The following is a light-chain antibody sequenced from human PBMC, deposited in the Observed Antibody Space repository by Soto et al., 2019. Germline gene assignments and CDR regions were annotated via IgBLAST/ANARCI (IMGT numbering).Light chain of an antibody. CDR3: MCYAGGNNWV. Sequence: QSVLTQPPSASGSPGQSVTISCTGTSSDVGTHGYVSWYQQHAGKAPKLMIYGVTKRPSGVPDRFSGSKSANTASLTVSGLQAEDEADYYCMCYAGGNNWVFGGGTKLTVL. J-gene: IGLJ3*02. V-gene: IGLV2-8*01. CDR1: SSDVGTHGY. CDR2: GVT.